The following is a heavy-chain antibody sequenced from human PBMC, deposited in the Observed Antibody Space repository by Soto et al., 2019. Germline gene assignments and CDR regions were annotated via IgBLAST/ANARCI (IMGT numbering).Heavy chain of an antibody. CDR2: TRNKANSYST. Sequence: PGGSLRLSCAASGFTFNDLYMDWVRQGPGKGLEWVGRTRNKANSYSTDYAASVKGRFTISRDDSKNSLYLQMNSLKTEDTAVYYCARGFIILTSYSGWTVGAQGTRSP. V-gene: IGHV3-72*01. D-gene: IGHD3-3*01. J-gene: IGHJ6*02. CDR3: ARGFIILTSYSGWTV. CDR1: GFTFNDLY.